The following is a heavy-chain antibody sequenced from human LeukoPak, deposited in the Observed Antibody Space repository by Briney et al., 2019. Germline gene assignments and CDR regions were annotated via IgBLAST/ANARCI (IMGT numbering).Heavy chain of an antibody. Sequence: GESLKISCKGSGYSFTSYWIGWVRQMPGKGLEWMGIIYPGDSDTRYSPSFQGQVTISADKSISTAYLQWSSLKASDTAMYYCARTYYYGSGSHYYFDYWGQGTLVTVSS. J-gene: IGHJ4*02. D-gene: IGHD3-10*01. CDR1: GYSFTSYW. CDR2: IYPGDSDT. V-gene: IGHV5-51*01. CDR3: ARTYYYGSGSHYYFDY.